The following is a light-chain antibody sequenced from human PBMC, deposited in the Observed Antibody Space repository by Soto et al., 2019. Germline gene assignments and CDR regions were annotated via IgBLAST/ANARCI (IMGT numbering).Light chain of an antibody. Sequence: DIQMTQSPSSLSASVGDRVTITCQASQDISNYLNWYQQKPGKAPKLLINDASNLEKGVPSRFSGSGSGTDFTFTISSLQPEDIATYYCQQYDVLPFTFGPGTKVHI. CDR2: DAS. J-gene: IGKJ3*01. CDR1: QDISNY. V-gene: IGKV1-33*01. CDR3: QQYDVLPFT.